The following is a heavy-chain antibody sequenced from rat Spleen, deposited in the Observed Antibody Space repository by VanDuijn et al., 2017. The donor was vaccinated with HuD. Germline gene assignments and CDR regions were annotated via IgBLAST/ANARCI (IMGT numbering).Heavy chain of an antibody. J-gene: IGHJ2*01. CDR2: IMTGGDNT. CDR3: ATDTFYDGTYYPGGFDY. D-gene: IGHD1-12*02. Sequence: EVQLVESGGGLVQPGGSLRLSCAASGFTFTNYYMAWVRQAPTKGLEWVAYIMTGGDNTYYRDSVKGRFNISRDNAKSTLYLQLDSLRSEDTATYYCATDTFYDGTYYPGGFDYWGQGVMVTVSS. V-gene: IGHV5-27*01. CDR1: GFTFTNYY.